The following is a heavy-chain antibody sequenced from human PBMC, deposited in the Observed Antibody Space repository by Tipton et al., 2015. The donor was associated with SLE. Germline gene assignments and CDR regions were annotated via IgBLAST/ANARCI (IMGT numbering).Heavy chain of an antibody. CDR2: IRYDGSNK. V-gene: IGHV3-30*02. CDR3: ARVGVVAGTGDY. Sequence: SLRLSCAASGFTFSSYGMHWVRQAPGKGLEWVAFIRYDGSNKYYADSVKGRSTISRDNSKNTLYLQMNSLRAEDTAVYYCARVGVVAGTGDYWGQGTLVTVSS. CDR1: GFTFSSYG. D-gene: IGHD6-19*01. J-gene: IGHJ4*02.